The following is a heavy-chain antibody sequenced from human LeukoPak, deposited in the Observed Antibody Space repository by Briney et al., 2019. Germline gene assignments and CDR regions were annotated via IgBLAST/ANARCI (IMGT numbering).Heavy chain of an antibody. J-gene: IGHJ3*02. CDR1: RFPFSSYW. CDR3: VRTPYGDHALDI. D-gene: IGHD4-17*01. CDR2: INSDGNST. Sequence: GGSLRLSCVASRFPFSSYWMHWVRQAPGKGLVWVSRINSDGNSTIYADSVKGRFTISRDNAKNTLYLQMNSLRAEDTAVYYCVRTPYGDHALDIWGQGTMVTVSS. V-gene: IGHV3-74*01.